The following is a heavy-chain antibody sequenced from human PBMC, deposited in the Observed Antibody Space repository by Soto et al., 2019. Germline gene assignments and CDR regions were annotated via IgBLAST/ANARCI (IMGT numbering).Heavy chain of an antibody. CDR2: IYYSGSN. J-gene: IGHJ6*02. CDR1: GGSISSGDFC. V-gene: IGHV4-30-4*01. D-gene: IGHD3-10*01. Sequence: SETLSLTCTVSGGSISSGDFCWSWIRQPPGKGLEWIGYIYYSGSNNYNPSLTSRVTISVDTSKNQFSLQLSSVTAADTAVYYCARAKYGGYYYYYGMDVWGQGTTVTVSS. CDR3: ARAKYGGYYYYYGMDV.